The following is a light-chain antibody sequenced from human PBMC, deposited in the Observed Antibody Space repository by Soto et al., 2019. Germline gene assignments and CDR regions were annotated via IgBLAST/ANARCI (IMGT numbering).Light chain of an antibody. CDR2: KAS. J-gene: IGKJ1*01. Sequence: IQMTQSPSTLSGSVGDRVTITCRASQTISSWLAWYQQKPGKAPKLLIYKASTLKSGVPSRFSGSGSGTDFTLTITSLQPEDFATYYCQQYNTYPRTFGQGTKVDIK. V-gene: IGKV1-5*03. CDR1: QTISSW. CDR3: QQYNTYPRT.